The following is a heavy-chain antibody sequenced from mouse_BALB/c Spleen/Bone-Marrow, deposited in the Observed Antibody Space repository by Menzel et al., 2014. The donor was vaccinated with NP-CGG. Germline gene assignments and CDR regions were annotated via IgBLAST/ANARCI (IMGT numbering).Heavy chain of an antibody. CDR2: INPSNGGT. CDR3: TRSNGNWFAY. CDR1: GYTFTSYY. Sequence: QVQLKESGAELVKPGASVKLSCKASGYTFTSYYMYWVKQRPGQGLEWIGEINPSNGGTNFNEKFKSKATLTVDKSSSTAYMQLGSLTSEDSAVYYCTRSNGNWFAYWGQGTLVTVSA. D-gene: IGHD2-1*01. V-gene: IGHV1S81*02. J-gene: IGHJ3*01.